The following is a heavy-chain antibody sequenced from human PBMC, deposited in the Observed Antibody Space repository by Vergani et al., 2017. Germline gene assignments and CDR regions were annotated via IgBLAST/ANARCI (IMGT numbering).Heavy chain of an antibody. Sequence: QVQLQQWGAGLLKPSETLSLTCAVYGGSISSGGYYWSWIRQHPGKGLEWIGYIYYSGSTYDNPSLKSRVTISVDTSKNQFSLKLSSVTAADTAVYYCARGPYCSGGSCIFSSLVAFDIWGQGTMVTVSS. D-gene: IGHD2-15*01. CDR2: IYYSGST. J-gene: IGHJ3*02. V-gene: IGHV4-31*11. CDR1: GGSISSGGYY. CDR3: ARGPYCSGGSCIFSSLVAFDI.